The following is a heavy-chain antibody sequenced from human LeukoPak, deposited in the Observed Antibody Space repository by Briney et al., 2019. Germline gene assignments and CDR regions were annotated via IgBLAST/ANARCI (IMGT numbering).Heavy chain of an antibody. J-gene: IGHJ6*03. CDR3: ARDLGGSGYYYSPDYYYMDV. V-gene: IGHV4-59*01. D-gene: IGHD3-22*01. CDR1: GGSISSYY. Sequence: SETLSLTCTVSGGSISSYYWSWIRQPPGKGLEWIGYIYHSGSTNYNPSLKSRVTISVDTSKNQFSLKLSSVTAADTAVYYCARDLGGSGYYYSPDYYYMDVWGKGTTVTVSS. CDR2: IYHSGST.